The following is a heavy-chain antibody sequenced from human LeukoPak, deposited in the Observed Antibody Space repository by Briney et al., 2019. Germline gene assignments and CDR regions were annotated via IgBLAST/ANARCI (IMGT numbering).Heavy chain of an antibody. J-gene: IGHJ4*02. CDR1: GFTSINYA. Sequence: PGGSLRLSCAASGFTSINYAMNWVRQAPGEGLEWVSVLIGSSGSTDYADSVKGPFTISRDTSKNTVFLQMNSLRAEDTAIYYCAKGAYDYIEMGYFDSWGQGSLVTVSS. D-gene: IGHD5-12*01. CDR2: LIGSSGST. CDR3: AKGAYDYIEMGYFDS. V-gene: IGHV3-23*01.